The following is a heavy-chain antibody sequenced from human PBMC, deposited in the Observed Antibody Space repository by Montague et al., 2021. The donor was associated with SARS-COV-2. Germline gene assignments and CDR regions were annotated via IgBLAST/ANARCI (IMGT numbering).Heavy chain of an antibody. V-gene: IGHV3-21*01. CDR1: GFTFSSYS. CDR2: ISSSSSYI. Sequence: SLRLSCAASGFTFSSYSMNWVRQAPGKGLEWVSSISSSSSYIYYADSVKGRFTISRDNAKNSLYLQMNSLRAEDTAVYYCAREIDGIALIVVFTPHYHYAMEVWGPGTTVAVSS. J-gene: IGHJ6*02. CDR3: AREIDGIALIVVFTPHYHYAMEV. D-gene: IGHD3-22*01.